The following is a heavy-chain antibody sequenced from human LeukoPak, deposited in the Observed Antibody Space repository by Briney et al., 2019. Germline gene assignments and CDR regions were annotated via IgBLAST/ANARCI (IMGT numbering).Heavy chain of an antibody. CDR1: GYTFTSYY. V-gene: IGHV1-46*01. D-gene: IGHD2-2*01. CDR2: INPSGGST. CDR3: ARDRGVVPAATHWFDP. J-gene: IGHJ5*02. Sequence: ASVKVSCKASGYTFTSYYMHWVRQAPGQGLEWMGMINPSGGSTSYAQKFQGRVTMTRDMSTSTVYMELSSLRSEDTAVYYCARDRGVVPAATHWFDPWGQGTLVTVSS.